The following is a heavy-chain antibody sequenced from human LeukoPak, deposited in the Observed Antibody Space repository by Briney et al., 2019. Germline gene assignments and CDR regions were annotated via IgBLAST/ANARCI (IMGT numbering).Heavy chain of an antibody. CDR2: IYSSGST. D-gene: IGHD1-26*01. CDR3: ARQPYSGTYGALDY. CDR1: GGPISSSSYY. Sequence: SETLSLTCTVSGGPISSSSYYWGWIRQAPGKGLEWIGSIYSSGSTYYNPSLKSRVTISVDTSKNQFSLKLSSVTAADTAMYYCARQPYSGTYGALDYWGQGTLVTVSS. V-gene: IGHV4-39*01. J-gene: IGHJ4*02.